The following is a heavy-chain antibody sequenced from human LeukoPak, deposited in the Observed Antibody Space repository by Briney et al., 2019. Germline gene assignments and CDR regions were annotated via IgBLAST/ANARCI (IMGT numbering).Heavy chain of an antibody. CDR2: ISYDGSNK. V-gene: IGHV3-30*18. CDR3: AKDRRSGSYVSDY. D-gene: IGHD1-26*01. J-gene: IGHJ4*02. Sequence: GGSLRLSCAASGFTFSSYGMHWVRQAPGKGLEWVAVISYDGSNKYYADPVKGRFTISRDNSKNTLYLQMNSLRAEDTAVYYCAKDRRSGSYVSDYWGQGTLVTVSS. CDR1: GFTFSSYG.